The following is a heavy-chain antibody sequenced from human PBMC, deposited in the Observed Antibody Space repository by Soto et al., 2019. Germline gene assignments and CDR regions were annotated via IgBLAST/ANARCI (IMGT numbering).Heavy chain of an antibody. CDR1: GFSFSYYA. V-gene: IGHV3-30*03. D-gene: IGHD2-15*01. Sequence: GGSLRLSCAASGFSFSYYAMHWVRQAPGKGLEWVAVIAYDASKKYYADCVKGRFTISRDNSKNTLYLQMNSLRDEDTAVYYCASPYCSGGSCYLTEYFQHWGQGTLVTVSS. J-gene: IGHJ1*01. CDR2: IAYDASKK. CDR3: ASPYCSGGSCYLTEYFQH.